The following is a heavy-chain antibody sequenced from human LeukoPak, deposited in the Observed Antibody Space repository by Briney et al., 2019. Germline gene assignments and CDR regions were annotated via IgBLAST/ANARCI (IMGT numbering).Heavy chain of an antibody. J-gene: IGHJ3*02. V-gene: IGHV4-59*01. Sequence: SETLSLTCTVSGGSICSYYWSWIRQPPGEGLEWIGYIYYSGSTNYNPSLKSRVTISVDTSKNQFSLKLSSVTAADTAVYYCARDPVEMATSDAFDIWGQGTMVTVSS. CDR2: IYYSGST. CDR1: GGSICSYY. D-gene: IGHD5-24*01. CDR3: ARDPVEMATSDAFDI.